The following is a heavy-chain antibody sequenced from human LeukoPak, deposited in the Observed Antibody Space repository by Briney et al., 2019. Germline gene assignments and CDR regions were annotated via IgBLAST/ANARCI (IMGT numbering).Heavy chain of an antibody. Sequence: GRSLRLSCAASGFTFDDYAMHWGRQAPGRGLEWVSGISWNSGSIGYADSVKGRFTISRDNAKNSLYLQMNSLRPEDMALYYCAIGRTMYYFDYWGQGTLVTVSS. D-gene: IGHD3-10*02. V-gene: IGHV3-9*03. CDR1: GFTFDDYA. CDR3: AIGRTMYYFDY. J-gene: IGHJ4*02. CDR2: ISWNSGSI.